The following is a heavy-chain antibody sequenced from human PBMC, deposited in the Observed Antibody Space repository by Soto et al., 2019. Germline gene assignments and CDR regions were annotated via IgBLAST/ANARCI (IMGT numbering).Heavy chain of an antibody. J-gene: IGHJ6*02. V-gene: IGHV1-8*01. CDR3: ARGSSGYSSGWYGWYYYYYGMDV. CDR2: MNPNSGNT. CDR1: GYTFTSYD. Sequence: ASVKVSCKASGYTFTSYDINWVRQATGQGLEWMGWMNPNSGNTGYAQKFQGRVAMTRKTSISTAYMELSSLRSEDTAAYYCARGSSGYSSGWYGWYYYYYGMDVWGQGTTVTVSS. D-gene: IGHD6-19*01.